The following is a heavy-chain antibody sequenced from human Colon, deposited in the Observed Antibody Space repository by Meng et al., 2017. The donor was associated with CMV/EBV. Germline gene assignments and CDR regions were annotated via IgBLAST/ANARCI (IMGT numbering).Heavy chain of an antibody. D-gene: IGHD2-21*01. V-gene: IGHV3-72*01. Sequence: FSYPHYGCACRTPGQGVGWDGRAREKTNSSNTEYPPSVQGRFTVSRDESKSSLYLQRNSLKSEDTAVYYCVRAPPRNRVYSFDPWGQGTLVTVSS. J-gene: IGHJ5*02. CDR1: FSYPH. CDR3: VRAPPRNRVYSFDP. CDR2: AREKTNSSNT.